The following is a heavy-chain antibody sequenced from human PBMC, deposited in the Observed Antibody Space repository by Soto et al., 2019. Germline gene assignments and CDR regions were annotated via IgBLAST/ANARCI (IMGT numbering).Heavy chain of an antibody. CDR2: IWYDGTNK. D-gene: IGHD3-10*01. J-gene: IGHJ4*02. CDR3: ASRRDGGEPFFDY. Sequence: PGGSLRLSCAASGFTFNSYGMHWVRQAPGKGLEWVAVIWYDGTNKYYADSVKGRFTISRDNSNNTLYLQMNSLRAEDTAVYYCASRRDGGEPFFDYWGQGNLVTVSS. CDR1: GFTFNSYG. V-gene: IGHV3-33*01.